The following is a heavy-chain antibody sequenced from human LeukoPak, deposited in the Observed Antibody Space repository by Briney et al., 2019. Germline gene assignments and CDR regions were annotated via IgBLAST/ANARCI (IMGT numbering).Heavy chain of an antibody. Sequence: GGSLRLSCAASGFTFSSYAMHWVRQAPGKGLEWVAVISYDGSNKYYADSVKGRFTISRDNSKNTLYLQMNSLRAEDTAVYYCATLIKKTPVQLDYWGQGTLVTVSS. CDR1: GFTFSSYA. V-gene: IGHV3-30*04. CDR3: ATLIKKTPVQLDY. CDR2: ISYDGSNK. J-gene: IGHJ4*02. D-gene: IGHD3-10*01.